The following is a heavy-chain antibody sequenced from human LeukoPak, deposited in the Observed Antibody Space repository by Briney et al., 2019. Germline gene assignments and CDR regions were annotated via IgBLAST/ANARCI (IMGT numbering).Heavy chain of an antibody. J-gene: IGHJ4*02. CDR1: GGPISSYY. V-gene: IGHV4-59*01. CDR2: IYDSGST. CDR3: ARQSISGSSLSYFDY. Sequence: SETLSLTCTVSGGPISSYYWSWIRQPPGKGQEWIGNIYDSGSTNYNPSLKSRLTISVDTSKNQCSLKLSSVTAADTAVYYCARQSISGSSLSYFDYWGQGTLVNVSS. D-gene: IGHD3-22*01.